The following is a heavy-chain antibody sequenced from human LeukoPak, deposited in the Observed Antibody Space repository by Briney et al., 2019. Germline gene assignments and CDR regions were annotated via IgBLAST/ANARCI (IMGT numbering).Heavy chain of an antibody. CDR3: ARGFGLAYYYYSMDV. Sequence: EGSLRLSCAASGFTFSSYWMSWVRQAPGKGLEGVSYIDFTGSTIFYADSVKGRFTISRDNAKNSLYLQMNSLRVEDTALYYCARGFGLAYYYYSMDVWGKGTTVTISS. CDR2: IDFTGSTI. J-gene: IGHJ6*03. V-gene: IGHV3-48*04. D-gene: IGHD3/OR15-3a*01. CDR1: GFTFSSYW.